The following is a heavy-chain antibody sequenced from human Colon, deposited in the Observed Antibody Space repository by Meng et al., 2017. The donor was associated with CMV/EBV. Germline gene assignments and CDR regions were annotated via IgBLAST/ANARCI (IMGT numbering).Heavy chain of an antibody. V-gene: IGHV3-74*01. CDR2: IHNDGSGT. Sequence: DVQVVESGGGLFQPGGCLRLSCASSGFTFSSYWMHWVRQAPGKGLEWVSRIHNDGSGTTYADSVKGRFTISRDNAENTLYLQMNSLRADDTAVYYCARESAAAGDWYFDLWGRGTLVTVSS. CDR1: GFTFSSYW. CDR3: ARESAAAGDWYFDL. J-gene: IGHJ2*01. D-gene: IGHD6-13*01.